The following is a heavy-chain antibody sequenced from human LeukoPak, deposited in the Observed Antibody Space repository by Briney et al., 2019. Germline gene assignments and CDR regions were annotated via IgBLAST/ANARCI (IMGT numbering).Heavy chain of an antibody. V-gene: IGHV3-43*01. CDR1: GFTFDDYT. D-gene: IGHD3-10*01. CDR2: ISWGGGST. Sequence: GGSLRLSCAASGFTFDDYTMHWVRQAPGKGLEWVSLISWGGGSTYYADSVKGRFTISRDNSRNSLYLQMNSLRTEDTALYYCAKSMVSGSSHWYFDIWGRGTLVTVSS. J-gene: IGHJ2*01. CDR3: AKSMVSGSSHWYFDI.